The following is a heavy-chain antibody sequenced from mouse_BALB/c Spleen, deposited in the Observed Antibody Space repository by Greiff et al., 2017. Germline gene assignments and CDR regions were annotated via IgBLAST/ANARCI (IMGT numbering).Heavy chain of an antibody. CDR1: GYTFTDYE. Sequence: QVQLKESGAELVRPGASVTLSCKASGYTFTDYEMHWVKQTPVHGLEWIGAIDPETGGTAYNQKFKGKATLTADKSSSTAYMELRSLTSEDSAVYYCTRLILAYWGQGTLVTVSA. D-gene: IGHD2-4*01. CDR2: IDPETGGT. J-gene: IGHJ3*01. CDR3: TRLILAY. V-gene: IGHV1-15*01.